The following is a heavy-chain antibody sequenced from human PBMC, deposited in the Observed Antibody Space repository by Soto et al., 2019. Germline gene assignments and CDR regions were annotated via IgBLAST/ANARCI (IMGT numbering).Heavy chain of an antibody. CDR2: ISAGGGST. Sequence: VQLLESGGGLVQPGGSLRLSCAASGFAFSTYAMSWVRQAPGKGLEWVSAISAGGGSTYYADSVKGRFTISRDNSKNTLYVQMNSLRAEDTAVYYCAKVLSSNYYLPDYWGQGTLVTVSS. V-gene: IGHV3-23*01. J-gene: IGHJ4*02. CDR1: GFAFSTYA. CDR3: AKVLSSNYYLPDY. D-gene: IGHD4-4*01.